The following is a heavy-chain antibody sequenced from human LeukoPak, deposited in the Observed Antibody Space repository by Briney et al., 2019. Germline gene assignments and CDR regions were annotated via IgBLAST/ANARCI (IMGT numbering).Heavy chain of an antibody. D-gene: IGHD6-6*01. V-gene: IGHV4-4*09. CDR1: GGSISSYY. J-gene: IGHJ4*02. CDR3: ARGIAARSTDPYFDY. Sequence: SETLSLTCTVSGGSISSYYWSWIRQPPGKGLEWIGYIYTSGSTNYSPSLKSRVTISVDTSKNQFSLKLSSVTAADTAVYYCARGIAARSTDPYFDYWGQGTLVPVSS. CDR2: IYTSGST.